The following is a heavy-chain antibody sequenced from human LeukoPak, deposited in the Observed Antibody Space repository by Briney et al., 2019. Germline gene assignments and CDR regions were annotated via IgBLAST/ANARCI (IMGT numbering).Heavy chain of an antibody. CDR3: AKGSGSYRFDY. CDR1: GFTFSNYA. Sequence: PGGSLRLSCAASGFTFSNYAMSWVRQAPGKGLEWVSGISGSGGSTYYADSVKGRFTISRDNSKNTLFLRMNSLRAEDTAVYYCAKGSGSYRFDYWGQGTLVTVAS. D-gene: IGHD1-26*01. J-gene: IGHJ4*02. V-gene: IGHV3-23*01. CDR2: ISGSGGST.